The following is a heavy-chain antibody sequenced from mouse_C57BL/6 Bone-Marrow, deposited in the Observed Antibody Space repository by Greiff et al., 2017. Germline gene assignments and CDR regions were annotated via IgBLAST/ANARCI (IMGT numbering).Heavy chain of an antibody. D-gene: IGHD2-4*01. Sequence: VQLQESGAELARPGASVKLSCKASGYTFTSYGIRWVKQRPGQGLEWIGEIYPRSGNTYYNEKFKGKATLTADKSSSTAYMELRCLRSDDSAGYFCVRYDYYTYWYFDVWGRGTTVTVSS. CDR2: IYPRSGNT. CDR1: GYTFTSYG. J-gene: IGHJ1*03. CDR3: VRYDYYTYWYFDV. V-gene: IGHV1-81*01.